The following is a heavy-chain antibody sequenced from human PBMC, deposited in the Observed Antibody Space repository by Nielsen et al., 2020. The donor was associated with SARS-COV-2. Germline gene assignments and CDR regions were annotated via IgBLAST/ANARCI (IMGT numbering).Heavy chain of an antibody. CDR2: INWNGGST. V-gene: IGHV3-20*01. CDR1: GFTFDDYG. CDR3: ARVIMNYGDYYTNAFDI. D-gene: IGHD4-17*01. J-gene: IGHJ3*02. Sequence: GESLKISCAASGFTFDDYGMSWVRQAPGKGLEWVSGINWNGGSTGYADSVKGRFTISRDNAKNSLYLQMNSLRAEDTALYHCARVIMNYGDYYTNAFDIWGQGTMVTVSS.